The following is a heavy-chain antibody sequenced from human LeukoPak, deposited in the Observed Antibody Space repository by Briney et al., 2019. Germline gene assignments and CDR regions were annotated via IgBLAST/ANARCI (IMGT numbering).Heavy chain of an antibody. CDR1: GYTFTSYY. Sequence: ASVKVSCKASGYTFTSYYMHWVRQAPGQGLEWMGIINPSGGSTSYAQKFQGRVTMTRDTSTSTVYMELSRLRSDDTAVYYCARVLRFLEWLDYWGQGTLVTVSS. J-gene: IGHJ4*02. V-gene: IGHV1-46*01. CDR2: INPSGGST. CDR3: ARVLRFLEWLDY. D-gene: IGHD3-3*01.